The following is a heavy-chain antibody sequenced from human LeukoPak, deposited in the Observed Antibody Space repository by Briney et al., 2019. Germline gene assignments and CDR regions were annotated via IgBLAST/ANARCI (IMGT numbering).Heavy chain of an antibody. CDR1: GGTFSSYA. V-gene: IGHV1-18*01. CDR3: ARDGPPITPPSDP. D-gene: IGHD1-14*01. Sequence: ASVRVSCKASGGTFSSYAISWVRQAPGQGLEWMGWISAYNGNTNYAQKLQGRVTMTTDTSTSTAYMELRSLRSDDTAVYYCARDGPPITPPSDPWGQGTLVTVSS. J-gene: IGHJ5*02. CDR2: ISAYNGNT.